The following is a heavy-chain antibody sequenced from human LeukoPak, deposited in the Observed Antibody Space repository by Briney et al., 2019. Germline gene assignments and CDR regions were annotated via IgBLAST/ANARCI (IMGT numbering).Heavy chain of an antibody. CDR3: AELGITMIGGV. D-gene: IGHD3-10*02. CDR1: GFTFRSYE. CDR2: ISSSGSTI. V-gene: IGHV3-48*03. Sequence: PGGSLTLSCEDSGFTFRSYEMNRVRQAPGKGLEWVSYISSSGSTIYYADSVKGRFTISRDNAKNSLYLQMNSLRAEDTAVYYCAELGITMIGGVWGKGTTVTISS. J-gene: IGHJ6*04.